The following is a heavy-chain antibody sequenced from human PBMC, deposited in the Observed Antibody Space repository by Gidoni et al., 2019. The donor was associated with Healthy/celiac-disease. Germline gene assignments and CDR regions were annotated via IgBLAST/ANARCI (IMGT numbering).Heavy chain of an antibody. J-gene: IGHJ5*02. Sequence: IGEINHSGSTNYNPSLKSRVTISVDTSKNQFSLKLSSVTAADTAVYYCARIYCSSTSCYTGWFDPWGQGTLVIVSS. CDR2: INHSGST. V-gene: IGHV4-34*01. CDR3: ARIYCSSTSCYTGWFDP. D-gene: IGHD2-2*01.